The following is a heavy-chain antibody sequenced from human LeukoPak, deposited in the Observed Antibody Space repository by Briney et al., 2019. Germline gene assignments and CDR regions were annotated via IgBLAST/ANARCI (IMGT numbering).Heavy chain of an antibody. CDR1: SGSISSYY. CDR3: ARDWNAGSGWFLWFDP. D-gene: IGHD6-19*01. J-gene: IGHJ5*02. CDR2: IYTSGST. Sequence: PSETLSLTCTVSSGSISSYYWSWIRQPAGKGLEWIGRIYTSGSTDYNSSPKSRVAMSLDTSKNQFSLKLRSVTAADTAVYYCARDWNAGSGWFLWFDPWGQGTLVTVSS. V-gene: IGHV4-4*07.